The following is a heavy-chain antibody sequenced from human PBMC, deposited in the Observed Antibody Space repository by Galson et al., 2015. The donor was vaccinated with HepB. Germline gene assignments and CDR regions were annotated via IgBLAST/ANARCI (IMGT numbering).Heavy chain of an antibody. CDR2: ISYDGSNK. J-gene: IGHJ3*02. Sequence: SLRLSCAASGFTFSSYAMHWVRQAPGKGLEWVAVISYDGSNKYYADSVKGRFTISRDNSKNTLYLQMNSLRAEDTAVYYCASQWGVGAPGPFAFDIWGQGTMVTVSS. CDR3: ASQWGVGAPGPFAFDI. CDR1: GFTFSSYA. V-gene: IGHV3-30*04. D-gene: IGHD1-26*01.